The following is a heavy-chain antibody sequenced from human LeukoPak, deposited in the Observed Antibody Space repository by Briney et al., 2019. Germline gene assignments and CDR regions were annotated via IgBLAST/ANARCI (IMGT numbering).Heavy chain of an antibody. J-gene: IGHJ4*02. V-gene: IGHV3-21*01. CDR2: ISTTSRYI. CDR3: AKDLGDYDVWRGSKPYDS. CDR1: GFTFSNFG. Sequence: GGSLRLSCEASGFTFSNFGMNWVRQAPGKGLEWVSSISTTSRYIFYADSVKGQFTISSDNAQNSLLMQMNSLRVDYSAVYYCAKDLGDYDVWRGSKPYDSWGQGTLVGVSS. D-gene: IGHD3-3*01.